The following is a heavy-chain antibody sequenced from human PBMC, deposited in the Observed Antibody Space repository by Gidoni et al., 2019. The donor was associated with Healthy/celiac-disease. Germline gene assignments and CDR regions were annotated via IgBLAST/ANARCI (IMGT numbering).Heavy chain of an antibody. CDR3: AKGTSYSSGWFDP. CDR1: GVTFSSYA. Sequence: EVQLLESGGGLVQPGGSLRLSCAASGVTFSSYAMSWVRQAPGKGLEWVSAMSGSGGSTYYADSVKGRFTISRDNSKNTLYLQMNSLRAEDTAVYYCAKGTSYSSGWFDPWGQGTLVTVSS. D-gene: IGHD6-19*01. CDR2: MSGSGGST. V-gene: IGHV3-23*01. J-gene: IGHJ5*02.